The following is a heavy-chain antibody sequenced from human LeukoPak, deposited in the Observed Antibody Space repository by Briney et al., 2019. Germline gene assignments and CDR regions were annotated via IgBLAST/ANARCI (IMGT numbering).Heavy chain of an antibody. CDR2: INHSGST. J-gene: IGHJ4*02. Sequence: SETLSLACAVYGGSFSGYYWSWIRQPPGKGLEWIGEINHSGSTNYNPSLKSRVTISVDTPKNQFSLKLSSVTAADTAVYYCARRSGKERFKSYFDYWGQGTLVTVSS. CDR1: GGSFSGYY. CDR3: ARRSGKERFKSYFDY. V-gene: IGHV4-34*01. D-gene: IGHD3-3*01.